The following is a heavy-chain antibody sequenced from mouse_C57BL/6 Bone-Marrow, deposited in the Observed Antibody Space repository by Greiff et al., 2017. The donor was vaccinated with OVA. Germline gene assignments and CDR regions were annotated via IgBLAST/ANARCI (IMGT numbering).Heavy chain of an antibody. J-gene: IGHJ2*01. Sequence: QVQLQQPGAELVRPGASVTLSCKASGYTFTDYEMHWVKQTPVHGLEWIGVIDPETGGTAYNQKFKGKAILTADKSSSTAYMKLRSLTSEDSAVYYCTRYYCNNRDFDYWGQGTTLTVSS. V-gene: IGHV1-15*01. D-gene: IGHD2-1*01. CDR3: TRYYCNNRDFDY. CDR1: GYTFTDYE. CDR2: IDPETGGT.